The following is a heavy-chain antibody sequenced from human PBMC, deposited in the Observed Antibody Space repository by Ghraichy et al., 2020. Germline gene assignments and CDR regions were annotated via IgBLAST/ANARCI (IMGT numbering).Heavy chain of an antibody. Sequence: GGSLRLSCVGFGFSFSSNYNMTWGRDAPGKVLEWLANIKRGGSDNFYVDSVKGRFTTSSDNAKNSRYLHMNSLKAEDTAVYYFAREEGPPAGDVTSGAFDVWGRGTMVTVSS. CDR3: AREEGPPAGDVTSGAFDV. D-gene: IGHD3-16*01. J-gene: IGHJ3*01. V-gene: IGHV3-7*03. CDR2: IKRGGSDN. CDR1: GFSFSSNY.